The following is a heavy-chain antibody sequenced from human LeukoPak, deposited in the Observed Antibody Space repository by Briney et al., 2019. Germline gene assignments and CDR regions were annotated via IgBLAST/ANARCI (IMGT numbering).Heavy chain of an antibody. CDR1: GFTFSDYW. CDR3: AKDRTTAWNCFDS. CDR2: IDTDGSSA. Sequence: GGSLRLSCAASGFTFSDYWMHWVRQAPGKGLVWVSRIDTDGSSATYADSVKGRFTISRDNAKNTVYLQMNSLRAEDTALYYCAKDRTTAWNCFDSWGQGTLVTVSS. J-gene: IGHJ4*02. V-gene: IGHV3-74*01. D-gene: IGHD1-14*01.